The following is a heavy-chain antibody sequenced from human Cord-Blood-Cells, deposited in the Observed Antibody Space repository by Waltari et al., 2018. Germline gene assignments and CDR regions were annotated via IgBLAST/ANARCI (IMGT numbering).Heavy chain of an antibody. J-gene: IGHJ3*02. CDR1: GYSISSGYY. V-gene: IGHV4-38-2*02. CDR2: IYHSGST. D-gene: IGHD2-21*01. CDR3: AREGDPQLANDAFDI. Sequence: QVQLQESGPGLVKPSETLSLTCAVSGYSISSGYYWGWIRQPPGKGLEWIGSIYHSGSTYYNPSLKSRVTISVDTSKNQFSLKLSSVTAADTAVYYCAREGDPQLANDAFDIWGQGTMVTVSS.